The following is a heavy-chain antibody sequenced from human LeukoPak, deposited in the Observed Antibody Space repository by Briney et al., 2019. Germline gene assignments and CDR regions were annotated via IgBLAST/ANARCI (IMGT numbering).Heavy chain of an antibody. CDR1: GGSTSSYY. V-gene: IGHV4-59*01. D-gene: IGHD6-13*01. CDR2: IYYSGST. Sequence: PSETLSLTCTVSGGSTSSYYWSWIRQPPGKGLEWIGYIYYSGSTNYNPSLKSRVTISVDTSKNQFSLKLSSVTAADTAVYYCARDRAIAAAGTRSPYYYYYGMDVWGKGTTVTVSS. CDR3: ARDRAIAAAGTRSPYYYYYGMDV. J-gene: IGHJ6*04.